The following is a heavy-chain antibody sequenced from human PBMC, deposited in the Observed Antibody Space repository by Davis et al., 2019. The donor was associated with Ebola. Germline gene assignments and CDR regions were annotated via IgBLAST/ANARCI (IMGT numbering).Heavy chain of an antibody. CDR2: ISHDGSVK. D-gene: IGHD3-10*01. J-gene: IGHJ4*02. CDR1: GFTFNNYG. CDR3: EKESYSLLSDY. V-gene: IGHV3-30*18. Sequence: PGGSLRLSCAASGFTFNNYGMHWVRQAPGKGLEWVAVISHDGSVKYYGDSVKGRFIVSRDKSMTTLNLQMNSLRTEDTAVYYCEKESYSLLSDYWGQGTLVTVSS.